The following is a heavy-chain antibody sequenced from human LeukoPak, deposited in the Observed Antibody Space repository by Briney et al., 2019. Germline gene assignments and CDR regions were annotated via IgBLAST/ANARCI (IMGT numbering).Heavy chain of an antibody. D-gene: IGHD6-13*01. Sequence: PGGSLRLSCAASGFAFSSYSMNWVRQAPGRGLEWVSSISTSSIYIYYADSVKGRFTISRDNAKKSLYLQMNSLRAEDTAVYYCAGRSSWVPYYYYMDVWGKGTTVTISS. CDR2: ISTSSIYI. J-gene: IGHJ6*03. CDR3: AGRSSWVPYYYYMDV. V-gene: IGHV3-21*01. CDR1: GFAFSSYS.